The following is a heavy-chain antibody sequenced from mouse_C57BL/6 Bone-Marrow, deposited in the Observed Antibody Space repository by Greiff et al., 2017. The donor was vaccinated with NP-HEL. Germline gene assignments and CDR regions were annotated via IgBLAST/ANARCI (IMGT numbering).Heavy chain of an antibody. V-gene: IGHV1-15*01. Sequence: VQLQQSGAELVRPGASVTLSCKASGYTFTDYEMHWVKQTPVHGLEWIGAIDPETGGTAYNQKFKGKAILTADKSSSTAYMELRSLTSEDSAVYYCTRDYFYYYGSSYGYFDVWGTGTTVTVSS. CDR1: GYTFTDYE. CDR2: IDPETGGT. D-gene: IGHD1-1*01. J-gene: IGHJ1*03. CDR3: TRDYFYYYGSSYGYFDV.